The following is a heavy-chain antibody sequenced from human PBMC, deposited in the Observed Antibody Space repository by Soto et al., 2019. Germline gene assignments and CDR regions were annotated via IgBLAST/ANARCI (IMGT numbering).Heavy chain of an antibody. CDR1: GYSFTSYW. V-gene: IGHV5-51*01. CDR3: ARTVDYYDSSGHAFDI. CDR2: IYPGDSDT. J-gene: IGHJ3*02. D-gene: IGHD3-22*01. Sequence: GESLKISCKGSGYSFTSYWIGWVRQMPGKGLEWMGIIYPGDSDTRYSPSFQGQVTISAGKSISTAYLQWSSLKASDTAMYYCARTVDYYDSSGHAFDIWGQGTMVTVSS.